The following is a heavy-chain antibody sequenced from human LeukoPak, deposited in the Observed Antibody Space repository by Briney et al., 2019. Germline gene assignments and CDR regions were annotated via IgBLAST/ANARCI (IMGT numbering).Heavy chain of an antibody. Sequence: SETLSLTCAVYGGSFSGYYWSWIRQPPGKGLEWIGEINHSGSTNYNPSLKSRVTISVDTSKNQFSLKLSSVTAADTAVYYCARGPHLYYYYYYYMDVWGKGTTVTVSS. J-gene: IGHJ6*03. CDR3: ARGPHLYYYYYYYMDV. CDR2: INHSGST. V-gene: IGHV4-34*01. CDR1: GGSFSGYY.